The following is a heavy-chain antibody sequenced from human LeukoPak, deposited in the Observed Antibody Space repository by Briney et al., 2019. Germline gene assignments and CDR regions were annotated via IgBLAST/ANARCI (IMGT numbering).Heavy chain of an antibody. CDR2: IDPRDSYT. V-gene: IGHV5-10-1*01. CDR3: ARQAFSNSGAHFDY. CDR1: GYTFTSYW. J-gene: IGHJ4*02. Sequence: GASLKISCKVSGYTFTSYWITWVRQMPGKGLEWMGTIDPRDSYTNYSPSFQGHVTISADTSIGTASLNWSSLKASDAAIYYCARQAFSNSGAHFDYWGQGTLVTVSS. D-gene: IGHD2-15*01.